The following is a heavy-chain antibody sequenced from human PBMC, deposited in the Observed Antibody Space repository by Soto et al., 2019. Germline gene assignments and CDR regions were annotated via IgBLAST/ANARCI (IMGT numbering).Heavy chain of an antibody. Sequence: GASVKVSCKASGYTFTSYAISWVRQAPGQGLEWMGWISAYNGNTNYAQKLQGRVTMTTDTSTSTAYMELRSLRSDDTAVYYCARDRGKDYDFWSGYPYGMDVWGQGTTVTVSS. CDR1: GYTFTSYA. J-gene: IGHJ6*02. CDR3: ARDRGKDYDFWSGYPYGMDV. D-gene: IGHD3-3*01. V-gene: IGHV1-18*01. CDR2: ISAYNGNT.